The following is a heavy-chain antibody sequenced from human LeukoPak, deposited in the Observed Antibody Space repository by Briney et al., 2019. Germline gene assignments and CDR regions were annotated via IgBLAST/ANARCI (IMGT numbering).Heavy chain of an antibody. V-gene: IGHV1-69*05. D-gene: IGHD5-18*01. CDR2: IIPIFGTA. CDR3: AILNSYGHSYLDY. J-gene: IGHJ4*02. CDR1: GGTFSSYA. Sequence: SVKVSCKASGGTFSSYAISWVRQAPGQGLEWMGRIIPIFGTANYAQKFQGRVTITTDESTSTAYMELSSLRSEDTAVYYCAILNSYGHSYLDYWGQGTLVTVSS.